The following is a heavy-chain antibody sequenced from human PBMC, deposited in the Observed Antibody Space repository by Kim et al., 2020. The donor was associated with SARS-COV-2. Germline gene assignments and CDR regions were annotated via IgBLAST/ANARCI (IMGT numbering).Heavy chain of an antibody. CDR3: AKYYYGSGSYRGWFDP. J-gene: IGHJ5*02. CDR2: ISGSGGST. D-gene: IGHD3-10*01. CDR1: GFTFSSYA. Sequence: GGSLRLSCAASGFTFSSYAMSWVRQAPGKGLEWVPAISGSGGSTYYADPVKGRFTISRDKSKNTLYLQINSLRAEDMAVYYCAKYYYGSGSYRGWFDPWGQGTLVTVST. V-gene: IGHV3-23*01.